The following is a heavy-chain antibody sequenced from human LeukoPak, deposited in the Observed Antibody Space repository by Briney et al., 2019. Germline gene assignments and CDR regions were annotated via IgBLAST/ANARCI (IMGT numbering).Heavy chain of an antibody. CDR2: IIPIFGTA. CDR1: GGTFSSYA. Sequence: ASVKVSCEASGGTFSSYAISWVRQAPGQGHEWMGGIIPIFGTANYAQKFQGRVTITADESTSTAYMELSSLRSEDTAVYYCARDVEYGYSGYDYYYYYMDVWGKGTTVTVSS. V-gene: IGHV1-69*13. D-gene: IGHD5-12*01. J-gene: IGHJ6*03. CDR3: ARDVEYGYSGYDYYYYYMDV.